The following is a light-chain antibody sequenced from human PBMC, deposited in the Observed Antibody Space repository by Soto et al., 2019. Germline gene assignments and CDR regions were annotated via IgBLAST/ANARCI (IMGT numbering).Light chain of an antibody. CDR1: ENVGTN. V-gene: IGKV3D-15*01. Sequence: IVLTQSPAALSKYTGEGVTLSCRASENVGTNLAWYQQKPGQAPRLLIYGSSTRATGIPATFSGSGSGTEFTLTISSLQSEESAVYYCQQYNNWGLSFGGGTKVDIK. CDR3: QQYNNWGLS. J-gene: IGKJ4*01. CDR2: GSS.